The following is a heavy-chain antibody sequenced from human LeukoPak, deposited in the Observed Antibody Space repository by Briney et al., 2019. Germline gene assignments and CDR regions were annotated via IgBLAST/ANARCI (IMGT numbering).Heavy chain of an antibody. Sequence: GGSLRLSCAASGFTFSDYYMSWVRQAPGKGLEWVSGINWNGGSRGYADSVKGRFTISRDNAKNSLYLQMNSLRAEDTALYYCARSRHSYDSSGFPHYWGQGTLGTVSS. D-gene: IGHD3-22*01. CDR1: GFTFSDYY. J-gene: IGHJ4*02. CDR3: ARSRHSYDSSGFPHY. CDR2: INWNGGSR. V-gene: IGHV3-20*04.